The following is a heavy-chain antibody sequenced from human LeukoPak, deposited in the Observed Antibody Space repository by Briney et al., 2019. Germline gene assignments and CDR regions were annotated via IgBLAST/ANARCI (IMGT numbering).Heavy chain of an antibody. CDR1: GGTFSSYA. CDR3: ARDGSPWEGQLERLVY. D-gene: IGHD1-1*01. J-gene: IGHJ6*02. Sequence: GSSVKVSCKASGGTFSSYAISWVRQAPGQGLEWMGGIIPIFGTANYAQKFQGRVTITADESTSTAYMELGSLRSEDTAVYYCARDGSPWEGQLERLVYWGQGTTVTVSS. V-gene: IGHV1-69*01. CDR2: IIPIFGTA.